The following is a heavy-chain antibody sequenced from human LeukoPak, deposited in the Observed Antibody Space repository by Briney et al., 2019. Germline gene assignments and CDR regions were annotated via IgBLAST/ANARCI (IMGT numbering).Heavy chain of an antibody. CDR1: GCTFSSYA. V-gene: IGHV1-69*04. CDR2: IIPILGIA. J-gene: IGHJ6*02. Sequence: SVKVSFKASGCTFSSYAISWVRPAPGQGLEWMGRIIPILGIANYAQKFQGRVTITADKSTSTAYMELSSLRSEDTAVYYCARSRVHYYGMDVWGQGTTVTVSS. D-gene: IGHD3-10*01. CDR3: ARSRVHYYGMDV.